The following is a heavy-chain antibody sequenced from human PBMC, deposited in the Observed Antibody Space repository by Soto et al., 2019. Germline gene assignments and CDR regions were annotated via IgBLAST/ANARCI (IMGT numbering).Heavy chain of an antibody. CDR1: GGPVRGDDLY. Sequence: TRSLACVVSGGPVRGDDLYWSWIRHLPGEGLEWIANVYHTGTTYYNPSLKSRVSMSVDTSQNQFSLILASVTAADTAVYYFARELVHDYNSIDYHDYFALDFWGQGTSV. CDR2: VYHTGTT. D-gene: IGHD6-6*01. J-gene: IGHJ6*02. CDR3: ARELVHDYNSIDYHDYFALDF. V-gene: IGHV4-31*02.